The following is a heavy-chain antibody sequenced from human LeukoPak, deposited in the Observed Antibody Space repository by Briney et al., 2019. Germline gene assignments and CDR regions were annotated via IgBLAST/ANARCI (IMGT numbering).Heavy chain of an antibody. Sequence: TLSLTCTVSGASISSGNSYWSWIRQPAGKGLEWIGRIYTSGRTNLNPALKSRVTLSLDTSKNQFSLNLTSVAAAGTAVYYCVRGHNSGWSDFDYWGLGTLVTVSS. CDR1: GASISSGNSY. D-gene: IGHD6-19*01. J-gene: IGHJ4*02. CDR3: VRGHNSGWSDFDY. CDR2: IYTSGRT. V-gene: IGHV4-61*02.